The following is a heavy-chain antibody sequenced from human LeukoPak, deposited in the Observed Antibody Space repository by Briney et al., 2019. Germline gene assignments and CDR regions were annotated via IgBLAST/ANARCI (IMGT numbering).Heavy chain of an antibody. CDR2: TYYSGCT. V-gene: IGHV4-31*03. J-gene: IGHJ4*02. CDR1: GGSISSGGYY. Sequence: SETLSLTCTVSGGSISSGGYYWSWLRQHPGKGLEWIGYTYYSGCTYYNPSLKSRVTISVDTSKNQFSLKLSSVTAADTAVYYCARAYYYDSSGYYESVMDYWGQGTLVTVSS. D-gene: IGHD3-22*01. CDR3: ARAYYYDSSGYYESVMDY.